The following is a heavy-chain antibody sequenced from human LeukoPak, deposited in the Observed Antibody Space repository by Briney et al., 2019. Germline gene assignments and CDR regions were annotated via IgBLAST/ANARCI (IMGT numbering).Heavy chain of an antibody. CDR3: ASPLAAAGTSPEYFQH. V-gene: IGHV3-74*01. CDR2: INSDGSST. CDR1: GFTFSSYW. Sequence: GGSLRPSCAASGFTFSSYWMHWVRQAPGKGLVWVSRINSDGSSTSYADSVKGRFTISRDNAKNTLYLQMNSLRAEDTAVYYCASPLAAAGTSPEYFQHWGQGTLVTVSS. D-gene: IGHD6-13*01. J-gene: IGHJ1*01.